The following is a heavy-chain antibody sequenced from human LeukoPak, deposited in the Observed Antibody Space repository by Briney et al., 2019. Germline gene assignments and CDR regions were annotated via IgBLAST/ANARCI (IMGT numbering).Heavy chain of an antibody. CDR2: INHSGST. J-gene: IGHJ5*02. CDR1: GGSFSGYY. Sequence: PSETLSLTCAVYGGSFSGYYWSWIRQPPGKGLEWIGEINHSGSTNYNPSLKSRVTISVDTSKNQFSLKLSSVTAADTAVYYCARGGGVFSRVPAAILSGWFDPWGQGTLVTVSS. D-gene: IGHD2-2*02. CDR3: ARGGGVFSRVPAAILSGWFDP. V-gene: IGHV4-34*01.